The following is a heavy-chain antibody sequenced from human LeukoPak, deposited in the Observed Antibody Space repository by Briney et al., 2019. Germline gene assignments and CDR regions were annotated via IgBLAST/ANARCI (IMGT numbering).Heavy chain of an antibody. Sequence: GGSLRLSCAASGFTFSSYGMHWVRQAPGKGLEWVAVISYDGSNKYYADSVKGRFTISRDNSKNTLYLQMNSLRAEDTAVYYCAKDASIQLWLGNWYDPWGQGTLVTVSS. V-gene: IGHV3-30*18. CDR3: AKDASIQLWLGNWYDP. CDR2: ISYDGSNK. D-gene: IGHD5-18*01. CDR1: GFTFSSYG. J-gene: IGHJ5*02.